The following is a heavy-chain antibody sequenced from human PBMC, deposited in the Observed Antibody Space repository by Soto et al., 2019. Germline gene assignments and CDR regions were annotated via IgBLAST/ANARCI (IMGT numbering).Heavy chain of an antibody. CDR3: ARCGTERSWGVQLNDAFDI. CDR2: IYYSGST. CDR1: GGSISSGGYY. J-gene: IGHJ3*02. Sequence: QVQLQESGPGLVKPSQTLSLTCTVSGGSISSGGYYWSWIRQHPGKGLEWIGYIYYSGSTYYNPSLKSRVTISVDTSKNQFSLKLSSVTAADTAVYYCARCGTERSWGVQLNDAFDIWGQGTMVTVSS. V-gene: IGHV4-31*03. D-gene: IGHD1-7*01.